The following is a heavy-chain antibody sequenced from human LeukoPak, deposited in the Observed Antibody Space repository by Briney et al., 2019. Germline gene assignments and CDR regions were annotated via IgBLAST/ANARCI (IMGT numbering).Heavy chain of an antibody. V-gene: IGHV4-59*08. CDR1: GGSINTYY. Sequence: SETLSLTCTVSGGSINTYYWSWFRQPPGKGLEWIAYIYYSGTTNYNPSLKSRVSISVDTSKNQFSLKLTSVTAADTAVYYCARHKDRSYGSGVDWFDPWGQGTLVTVSS. J-gene: IGHJ5*02. D-gene: IGHD3-10*01. CDR3: ARHKDRSYGSGVDWFDP. CDR2: IYYSGTT.